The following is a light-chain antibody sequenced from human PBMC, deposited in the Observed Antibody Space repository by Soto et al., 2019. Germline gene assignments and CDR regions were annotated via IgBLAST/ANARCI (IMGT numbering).Light chain of an antibody. CDR1: QSVVTN. V-gene: IGKV3-15*01. CDR2: DVS. Sequence: EIVMTQSPATLSVSPGERATVSCRASQSVVTNLAWYQQKPGRAPRLRIYDVSTRATGIPARFSGSGSGTEFTLTIGTLQSEDFAVYYCQQYKMWPLFTFGQGTKVEIK. J-gene: IGKJ2*01. CDR3: QQYKMWPLFT.